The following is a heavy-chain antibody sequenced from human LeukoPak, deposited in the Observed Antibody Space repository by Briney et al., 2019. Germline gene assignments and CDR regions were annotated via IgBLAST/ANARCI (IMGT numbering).Heavy chain of an antibody. CDR1: GGSFSGYY. CDR2: INHSGST. V-gene: IGHV4-34*01. D-gene: IGHD6-6*01. Sequence: SETLSLACAVYGGSFSGYYWSWIRQPPGKGLEWIGEINHSGSTNYNPSLKSRVTISVDTSKNQFSLKLSSVTAADTAVYYCARANPRQLAPHFDYWGQGTLVTVSS. CDR3: ARANPRQLAPHFDY. J-gene: IGHJ4*02.